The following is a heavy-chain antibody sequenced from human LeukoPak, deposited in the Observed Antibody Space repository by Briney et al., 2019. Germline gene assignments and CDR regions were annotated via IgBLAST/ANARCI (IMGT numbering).Heavy chain of an antibody. Sequence: GGSLRLSCAASGFTFSGSWMSWVRQAPGKGLEWVATIKGDGSGKFYVDSVKGRFAISRDDAKSSLFLQMDSLGSEDTAVYYCTKNTHDYWGQGTLVTVSS. CDR2: IKGDGSGK. J-gene: IGHJ4*02. CDR1: GFTFSGSW. V-gene: IGHV3-7*01. CDR3: TKNTHDY. D-gene: IGHD1/OR15-1a*01.